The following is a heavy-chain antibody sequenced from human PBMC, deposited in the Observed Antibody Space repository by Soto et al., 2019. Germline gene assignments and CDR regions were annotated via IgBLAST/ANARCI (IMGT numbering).Heavy chain of an antibody. CDR3: ARVRGYCSSTSCYARGYFDY. D-gene: IGHD2-2*01. J-gene: IGHJ4*02. V-gene: IGHV4-34*01. Sequence: SETLSLTCAVYGGSFSGYYWSWIRQPPGKGLEWIGEINHSGSTNYNPSLKSRVTISVDTSKNQFSLKLSSVTAADTAVYYCARVRGYCSSTSCYARGYFDYWGQGTLVTVSS. CDR1: GGSFSGYY. CDR2: INHSGST.